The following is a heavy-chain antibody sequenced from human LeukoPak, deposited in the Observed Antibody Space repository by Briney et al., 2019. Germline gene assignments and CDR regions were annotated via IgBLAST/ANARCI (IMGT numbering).Heavy chain of an antibody. J-gene: IGHJ6*03. V-gene: IGHV4-39*01. Sequence: SETLSLTCTVSGGSISSDYWSWIRQPPGKGLEWIGSIYYSGSTYYNPSLKSRVTISVDTSKNQFSLKLSSVTAADTAVYYCARRDSYSSGWYDYYYMDVWGKGTTVTVPS. CDR3: ARRDSYSSGWYDYYYMDV. D-gene: IGHD6-19*01. CDR1: GGSISSDY. CDR2: IYYSGST.